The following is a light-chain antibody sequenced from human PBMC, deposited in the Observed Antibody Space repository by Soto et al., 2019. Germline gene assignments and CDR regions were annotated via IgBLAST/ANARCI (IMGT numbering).Light chain of an antibody. CDR3: QQYSTSEII. CDR1: QSLANSF. V-gene: IGKV3-20*01. Sequence: EFVLTQSPGILSLSPGERATLSCRASQSLANSFIAWYQQKPGQAPRLLIYDTSSRASGIPDRFSGSGSGTDFTLTSSRLETEDFAVLYGQQYSTSEIIFGQGTRLEIK. J-gene: IGKJ5*01. CDR2: DTS.